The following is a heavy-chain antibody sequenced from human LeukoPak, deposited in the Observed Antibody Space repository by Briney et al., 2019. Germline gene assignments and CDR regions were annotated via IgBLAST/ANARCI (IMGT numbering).Heavy chain of an antibody. Sequence: GGSLRLPCAASGFTFDDYGMSWVRQAPGKGLEWVSGINWNGGSTGYADSVKGRFTISRDNAKNSLYLQMNSLRAEDTALYHCAKEGSGDAFDIWGQGTMVTVSS. V-gene: IGHV3-20*01. D-gene: IGHD2-15*01. CDR1: GFTFDDYG. J-gene: IGHJ3*02. CDR2: INWNGGST. CDR3: AKEGSGDAFDI.